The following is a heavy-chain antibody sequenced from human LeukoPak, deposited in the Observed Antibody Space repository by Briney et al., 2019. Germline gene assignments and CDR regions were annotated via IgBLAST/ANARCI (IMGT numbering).Heavy chain of an antibody. CDR2: ISKNGGNT. CDR1: GFTLSSYA. D-gene: IGHD1-26*01. CDR3: ARVGEGRYYQYYYMDV. J-gene: IGHJ6*03. V-gene: IGHV3-64*01. Sequence: QTGGSLRHSCAASGFTLSSYAMQWVRPGPGKGLEYVSAISKNGGNTYYANSVKGRFSISRDNSKNTLYLQMGSLRTEDMAVYYCARVGEGRYYQYYYMDVWGKGTTVTVSS.